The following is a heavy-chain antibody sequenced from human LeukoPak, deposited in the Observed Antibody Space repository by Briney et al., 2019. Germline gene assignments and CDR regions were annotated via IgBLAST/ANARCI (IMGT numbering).Heavy chain of an antibody. CDR3: ARNENSGWGYFDY. CDR2: IGGSNGIT. CDR1: GFTFSSYS. V-gene: IGHV3-23*01. J-gene: IGHJ4*02. D-gene: IGHD5-12*01. Sequence: GGSLRLSCAASGFTFSSYSMNWVRQAPGKGLEWVSVIGGSNGITFYVGSVKGRFTISRDNSKDTLYLQMNSLRAEDTAVNYCARNENSGWGYFDYWGQGTLVTVSS.